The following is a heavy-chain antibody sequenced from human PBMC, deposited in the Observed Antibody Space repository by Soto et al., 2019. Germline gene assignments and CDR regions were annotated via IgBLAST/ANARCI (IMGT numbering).Heavy chain of an antibody. Sequence: SETLSLTCPVSGGSISSSSYYWGWIRQPPGKGLEWIGSIYYSGSTYYNPSLKSRVTISVDTSRNQFSLQLNSVTPEDTAVYYCARFSYGDYDAFDIWGQGTMVTVSS. CDR1: GGSISSSSYY. CDR2: IYYSGST. J-gene: IGHJ3*02. CDR3: ARFSYGDYDAFDI. V-gene: IGHV4-39*01. D-gene: IGHD4-17*01.